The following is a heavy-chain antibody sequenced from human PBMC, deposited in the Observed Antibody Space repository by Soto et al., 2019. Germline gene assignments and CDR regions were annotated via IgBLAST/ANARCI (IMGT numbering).Heavy chain of an antibody. CDR3: AKARAQYYDFWSGYPVDY. V-gene: IGHV3-23*01. CDR2: ISGSGGST. J-gene: IGHJ4*02. Sequence: GGSLRLSCAASGVTFSSYAMSWVRQAPGKGLEWVSAISGSGGSTYYADSVKGRFTISRDSSKNTLYLQMNSLRAEDTAVYYCAKARAQYYDFWSGYPVDYWGQGTLVTVSS. D-gene: IGHD3-3*01. CDR1: GVTFSSYA.